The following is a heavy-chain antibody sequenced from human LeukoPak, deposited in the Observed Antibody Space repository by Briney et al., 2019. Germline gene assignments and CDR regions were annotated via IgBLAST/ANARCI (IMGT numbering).Heavy chain of an antibody. Sequence: ASVKVSCKASGYTFTSYDINWVRQATGQGLEWMGWMNPNSGNTGYAQKFQGRVTMTRNTSISTAYMELRSLRSDDTAVYYCARANCTNGVCYHNWFDPWGQGTLVTVSS. D-gene: IGHD2-8*01. CDR1: GYTFTSYD. V-gene: IGHV1-8*01. CDR2: MNPNSGNT. J-gene: IGHJ5*02. CDR3: ARANCTNGVCYHNWFDP.